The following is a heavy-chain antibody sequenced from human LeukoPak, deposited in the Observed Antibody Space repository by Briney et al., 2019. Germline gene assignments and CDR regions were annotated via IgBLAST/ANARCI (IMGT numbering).Heavy chain of an antibody. CDR2: IIPIFGTA. J-gene: IGHJ4*02. CDR3: ARGGKLWFGESYYFDY. Sequence: SVKVSCTASGGTFSSYAISWVRQAPGQGLEWMGGIIPIFGTANYAQKFQGRVTITTDESTSTAYMELSSLRSEDTAVYYCARGGKLWFGESYYFDYWGQGTLVTVSS. V-gene: IGHV1-69*05. D-gene: IGHD3-10*01. CDR1: GGTFSSYA.